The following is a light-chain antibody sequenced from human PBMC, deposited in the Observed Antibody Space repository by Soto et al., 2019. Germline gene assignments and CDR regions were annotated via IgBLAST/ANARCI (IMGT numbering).Light chain of an antibody. Sequence: IQMTQSPSTLSASVGDRVTITCRASQSISSWLAWYQQKPGKAPKILIYEASRLESGVPSRFSGSGSGTEFTLTIRSLQPDDFATYYCQQYDNYSWTFGQGTKVDSK. J-gene: IGKJ1*01. V-gene: IGKV1-5*01. CDR3: QQYDNYSWT. CDR1: QSISSW. CDR2: EAS.